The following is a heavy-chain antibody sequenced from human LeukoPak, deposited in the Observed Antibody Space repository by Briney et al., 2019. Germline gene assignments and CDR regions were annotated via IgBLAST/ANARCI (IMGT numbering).Heavy chain of an antibody. CDR1: GGSVSSGSYY. V-gene: IGHV4-30-2*01. CDR2: IYHNGNT. J-gene: IGHJ4*02. Sequence: SETLSLTCTVSGGSVSSGSYYWSWIRQPPGKGLEWIGYIYHNGNTYYSPSLKSRVTISVDRSKNQLSLKLSSVTAADTAVYYCARVPESYCSSTSCSYIFDYWGQGTLVTVSS. D-gene: IGHD2-2*01. CDR3: ARVPESYCSSTSCSYIFDY.